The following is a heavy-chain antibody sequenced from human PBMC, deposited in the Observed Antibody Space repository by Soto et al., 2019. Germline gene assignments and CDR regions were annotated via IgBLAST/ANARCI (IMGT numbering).Heavy chain of an antibody. Sequence: QVQLVESGGGVVQPGRSLRLSCAASGFTFSSYGMHWVRQAPGKGLEWVAVISYDGSNKYYADSVKGRFTISRDNSKNTLYLQMNSLRAEDTAVYYCAKASGGSSPLFKRNSETEEDDYWGQGTLVTVS. J-gene: IGHJ4*02. D-gene: IGHD6-13*01. CDR3: AKASGGSSPLFKRNSETEEDDY. CDR2: ISYDGSNK. V-gene: IGHV3-30*18. CDR1: GFTFSSYG.